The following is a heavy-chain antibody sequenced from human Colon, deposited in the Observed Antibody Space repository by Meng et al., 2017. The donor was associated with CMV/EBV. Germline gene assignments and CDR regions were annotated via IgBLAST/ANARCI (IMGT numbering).Heavy chain of an antibody. D-gene: IGHD1-7*01. Sequence: SETLSLTCNVSDDSMGSGNYYWTWIRQHPGKGLEWIGYVYYSGFTAYNPSLKSRVTISRDTSRRQLSLELRSVTAADTAVYYCARDHWDFRHDFYYGVDVWGQGATVTVSS. CDR2: VYYSGFT. V-gene: IGHV4-31*03. J-gene: IGHJ6*02. CDR3: ARDHWDFRHDFYYGVDV. CDR1: DDSMGSGNYY.